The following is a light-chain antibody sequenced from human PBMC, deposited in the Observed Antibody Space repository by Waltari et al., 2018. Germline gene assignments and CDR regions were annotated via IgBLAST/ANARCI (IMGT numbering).Light chain of an antibody. V-gene: IGKV1-5*03. J-gene: IGKJ2*01. CDR3: QQYEGYST. CDR1: QSVHSW. Sequence: DIQRTQSPPTLSASVGARVTITCRASQSVHSWLAWHQQKPGKAPKLLIYKASTLKSGVPSRFSGSGSGTEFTLTISSLQPDDFATYYCQQYEGYSTFGQGTKLEIK. CDR2: KAS.